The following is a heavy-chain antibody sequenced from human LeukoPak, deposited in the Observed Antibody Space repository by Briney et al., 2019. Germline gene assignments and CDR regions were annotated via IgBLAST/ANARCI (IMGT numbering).Heavy chain of an antibody. Sequence: VASVTVSCKSSGYXFTGYYIHWVRQAPGQGFEWMGWIDSNSGGTNYAQKFQGRVTMTRDTSISTAYMELSRLRSDDTAVYYCAREGGTSCNDYWGQGTLVTVSS. J-gene: IGHJ4*02. CDR3: AREGGTSCNDY. D-gene: IGHD2-2*01. CDR2: IDSNSGGT. CDR1: GYXFTGYY. V-gene: IGHV1-2*02.